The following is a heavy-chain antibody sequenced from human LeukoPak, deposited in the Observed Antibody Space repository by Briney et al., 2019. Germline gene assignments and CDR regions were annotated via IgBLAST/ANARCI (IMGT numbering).Heavy chain of an antibody. Sequence: ETLSLTCAVYGGSFSGYYWSRIRQPPGKGLEWIGEINHSGSTNYNPSLKSRVTISVDTSKNQFSLKLSSVTAADTAVYYCAGVPFRLNYGSGSYFPWYFDYWGQGTLVTVSS. V-gene: IGHV4-34*01. CDR3: AGVPFRLNYGSGSYFPWYFDY. CDR2: INHSGST. D-gene: IGHD3-10*01. CDR1: GGSFSGYY. J-gene: IGHJ4*02.